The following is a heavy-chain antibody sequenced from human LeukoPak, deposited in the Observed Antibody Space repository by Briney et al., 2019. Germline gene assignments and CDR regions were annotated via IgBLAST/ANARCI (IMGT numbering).Heavy chain of an antibody. D-gene: IGHD3-22*01. CDR3: AKDHDSSEDDY. CDR2: ISGSGGST. Sequence: GGSLRLSCAASGFTFSSYVVNWARQAPGKGLEWVSAISGSGGSTYYADSVKGRFTISRDNSKNTLYLQMNSLRAEDTAVYYCAKDHDSSEDDYWGQGTLVTVSS. V-gene: IGHV3-23*01. J-gene: IGHJ4*02. CDR1: GFTFSSYV.